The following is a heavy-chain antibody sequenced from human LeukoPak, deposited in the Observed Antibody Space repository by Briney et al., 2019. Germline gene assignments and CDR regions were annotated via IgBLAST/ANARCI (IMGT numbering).Heavy chain of an antibody. D-gene: IGHD3-22*01. CDR3: AGDPYYYDSSGYRGY. CDR1: GGSFSGYY. J-gene: IGHJ4*02. CDR2: INHSGST. Sequence: SETLSLTCAVYGGSFSGYYWSWIRQPPGKGLEWIGEINHSGSTNYNPSLKSRVTISVDTSKNQFSLKLSSVTAADTAVYYCAGDPYYYDSSGYRGYWGQGTLVTVSS. V-gene: IGHV4-34*01.